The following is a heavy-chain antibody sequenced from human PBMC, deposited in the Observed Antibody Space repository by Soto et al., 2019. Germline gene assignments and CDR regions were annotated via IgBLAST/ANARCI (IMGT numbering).Heavy chain of an antibody. Sequence: GGSLRLSCAASGFSFSYSWMNWVRQAPGKGLEWVANIKEDGSVKNYGDSVRGRFTVSRDNAKNSLYLQMNSLRSEDTAVYYCATDSGYFTMDYWGQGALVTVPQ. J-gene: IGHJ4*02. V-gene: IGHV3-7*01. CDR2: IKEDGSVK. D-gene: IGHD3-22*01. CDR1: GFSFSYSW. CDR3: ATDSGYFTMDY.